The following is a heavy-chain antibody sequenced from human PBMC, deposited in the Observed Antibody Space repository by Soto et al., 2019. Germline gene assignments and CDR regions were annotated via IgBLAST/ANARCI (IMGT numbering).Heavy chain of an antibody. CDR1: GYSFTSYW. CDR3: ATQFHHCGGDCYRGPYFGMDV. CDR2: IDPSDSYT. V-gene: IGHV5-10-1*01. J-gene: IGHJ6*02. D-gene: IGHD2-21*02. Sequence: GESLKISCKGSGYSFTSYWISWVRQMPGKGLEWMGRIDPSDSYTNYSPSFQGHVTISADKSISTAYLQWSSLKASDTAMYYCATQFHHCGGDCYRGPYFGMDVWGQGTTVTVSS.